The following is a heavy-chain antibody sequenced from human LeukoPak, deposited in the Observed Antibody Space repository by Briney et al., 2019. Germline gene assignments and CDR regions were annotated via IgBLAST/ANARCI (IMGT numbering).Heavy chain of an antibody. CDR2: INSDGSST. CDR3: ARPRSGSYYNDPFFDY. V-gene: IGHV3-74*01. D-gene: IGHD3-10*01. Sequence: TGGSLRLSCAASGFTFSSYWTHWVRQAPGKGLVWVSRINSDGSSTSYADSVKGRFTISRDNAKNTLYLQMNSLRAEDTAVYYCARPRSGSYYNDPFFDYWGQGTLVTVSS. J-gene: IGHJ4*02. CDR1: GFTFSSYW.